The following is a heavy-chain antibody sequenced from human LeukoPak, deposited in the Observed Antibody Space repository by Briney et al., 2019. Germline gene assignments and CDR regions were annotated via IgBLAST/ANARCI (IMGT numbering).Heavy chain of an antibody. CDR2: ISSSGNII. CDR3: ARGASVVAGNDNAFDI. D-gene: IGHD6-19*01. CDR1: GFTFSRYI. V-gene: IGHV3-21*01. Sequence: GGSLRLSCAASGFTFSRYIMNWVRQAPGKGLEWVSSISSSGNIIYYADSVRGRFTISRDNAKKSLYLQMNSLRADDTAVYYCARGASVVAGNDNAFDIWGQGTMVTVSS. J-gene: IGHJ3*02.